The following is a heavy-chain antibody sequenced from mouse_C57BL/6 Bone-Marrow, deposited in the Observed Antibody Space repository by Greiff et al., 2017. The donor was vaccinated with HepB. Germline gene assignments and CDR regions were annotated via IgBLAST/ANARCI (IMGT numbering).Heavy chain of an antibody. CDR2: IYPGDGDT. J-gene: IGHJ2*01. V-gene: IGHV1-80*01. D-gene: IGHD2-5*01. CDR1: GYAFSSYW. Sequence: QVQLKQSGAELVKPGASVKISCKASGYAFSSYWMNWVKQRPGKGLEWIGQIYPGDGDTNYNGKFKGKATLTADKSSSTAYMQLSSLTSEDSAVYFCARRRDSNYPYFDYWGQGTTLTVSS. CDR3: ARRRDSNYPYFDY.